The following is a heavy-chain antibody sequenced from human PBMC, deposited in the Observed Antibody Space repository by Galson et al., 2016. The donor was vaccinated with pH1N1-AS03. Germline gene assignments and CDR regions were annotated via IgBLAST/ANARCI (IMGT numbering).Heavy chain of an antibody. CDR3: ARKGGSITNDAFDI. V-gene: IGHV3-7*01. CDR1: GFTFSDYW. Sequence: SLRLSCAASGFTFSDYWMSLVRQAPGKGLEWVANIKRDGSEKFYVDSVRGRFTISRDNAKNSLYLLMNSLRAEDTAVYYCARKGGSITNDAFDIWGQGTMVPVSS. D-gene: IGHD6-13*01. CDR2: IKRDGSEK. J-gene: IGHJ3*02.